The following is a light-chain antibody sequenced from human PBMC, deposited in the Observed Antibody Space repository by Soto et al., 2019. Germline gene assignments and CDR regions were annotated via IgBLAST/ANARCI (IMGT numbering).Light chain of an antibody. CDR2: GAS. Sequence: EIVLTQSPGTLSLSVGERATLSCRASQSVSSSYLAWYQQKPGQSPRLLIYGASSRATGIPDRVSGSGSGTDFSLTISRLEPEDFAVYYCKQYGSSPYTFGQGTKLEIK. CDR3: KQYGSSPYT. CDR1: QSVSSSY. V-gene: IGKV3-20*01. J-gene: IGKJ2*01.